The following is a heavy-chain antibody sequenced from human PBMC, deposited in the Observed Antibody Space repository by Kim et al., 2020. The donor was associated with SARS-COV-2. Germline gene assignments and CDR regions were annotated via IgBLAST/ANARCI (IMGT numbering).Heavy chain of an antibody. CDR1: GGTFSSYA. J-gene: IGHJ4*02. CDR2: IIPIFGTA. CDR3: ARVQRRPPKTGYYNPNDGY. V-gene: IGHV1-69*13. D-gene: IGHD3-9*01. Sequence: SVKVSCKASGGTFSSYAISWVRQAPGQGLEWMGGIIPIFGTANYAQKFQGRVTITADESTSTAYMVLSSLRSEDTAVYYCARVQRRPPKTGYYNPNDGYWGQRTLVTVSS.